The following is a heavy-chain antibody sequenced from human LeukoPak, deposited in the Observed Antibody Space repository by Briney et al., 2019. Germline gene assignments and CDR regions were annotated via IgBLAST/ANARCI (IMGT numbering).Heavy chain of an antibody. CDR3: AKEYFRGRYLLASDY. CDR1: GFTFSSFA. D-gene: IGHD2-15*01. Sequence: GGSLRLSCAASGFTFSSFAMSWVRQAPGKGLEWLSSISDGGRAFYADSVKGRFTISRDNSKNTLYLQMNSLRAEDTAVYYCAKEYFRGRYLLASDYWGQGTLVTVSS. J-gene: IGHJ4*02. V-gene: IGHV3-23*01. CDR2: ISDGGRA.